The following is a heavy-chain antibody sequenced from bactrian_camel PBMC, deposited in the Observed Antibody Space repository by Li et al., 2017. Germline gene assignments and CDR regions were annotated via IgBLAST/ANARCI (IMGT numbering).Heavy chain of an antibody. CDR3: ATATDCRWTGYPTWTPMANY. J-gene: IGHJ4*01. Sequence: VQLVESGGGSVQAGGSLRLSCVASGDTYWRYCMGWFRQAPGKEREGITLIDTSGTITYADPVKGRFTISQDQAKNTVYLHMNNLKPEDTAMYYCATATDCRWTGYPTWTPMANYWGQGTQVTVS. D-gene: IGHD1*01. CDR1: GDTYWRYC. CDR2: IDTSGTIT. V-gene: IGHV3S35*01.